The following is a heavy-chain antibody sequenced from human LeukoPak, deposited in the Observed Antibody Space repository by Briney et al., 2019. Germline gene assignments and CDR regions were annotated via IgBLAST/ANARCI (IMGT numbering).Heavy chain of an antibody. Sequence: ASVKVSCKASGGTFISYAISWVRQAPGQGLEWMGRIIPIFGTANYAQKFQGRVTITTDESTSTAYMELSSLRSEDTAVYYCARAGGSYRNDPFDIWGQRTMVTVSS. CDR3: ARAGGSYRNDPFDI. J-gene: IGHJ3*02. V-gene: IGHV1-69*05. CDR1: GGTFISYA. CDR2: IIPIFGTA. D-gene: IGHD1-26*01.